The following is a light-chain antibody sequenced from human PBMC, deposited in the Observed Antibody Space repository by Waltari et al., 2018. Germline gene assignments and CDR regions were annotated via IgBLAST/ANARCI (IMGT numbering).Light chain of an antibody. J-gene: IGKJ5*01. CDR1: QSVSSN. CDR2: GAS. V-gene: IGKV3D-15*01. CDR3: QQYNNWPIT. Sequence: EIVMTQSPATLSVSPGERATLSCRASQSVSSNLAWYQQKRGQPPRLLIYGASTGATGIPARFSGSGSVTECTRTISSLQSEDFAVYYCQQYNNWPITFGQGTRLEIK.